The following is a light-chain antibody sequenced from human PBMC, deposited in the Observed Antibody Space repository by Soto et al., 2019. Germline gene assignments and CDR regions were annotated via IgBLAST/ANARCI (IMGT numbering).Light chain of an antibody. V-gene: IGLV1-44*01. CDR1: SSNVGRHG. Sequence: QSVLTQSPSASATPGQRVTISCSGSSSNVGRHGVTWYQQLPGTAPRLLIYGDNQRPSGVPDRFSGSKSGASASLAISGLQSEDEADYYCAVWDVSLDGAVFGGGTQLTVL. CDR3: AVWDVSLDGAV. CDR2: GDN. J-gene: IGLJ7*01.